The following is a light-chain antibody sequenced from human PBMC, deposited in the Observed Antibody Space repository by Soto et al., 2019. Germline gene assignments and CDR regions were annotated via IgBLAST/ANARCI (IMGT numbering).Light chain of an antibody. J-gene: IGKJ2*01. CDR1: QSVSSN. CDR2: GAS. V-gene: IGKV3-15*01. CDR3: QQDNDLYPYT. Sequence: EIEMTQSPATLSASPGERATLSCRASQSVSSNLAWYQQKPGKAPRLLIYGASTRATGIPARFSGSGAATEVSLPISGLQSEDFSAYYCQQDNDLYPYTFGQGTKLEIK.